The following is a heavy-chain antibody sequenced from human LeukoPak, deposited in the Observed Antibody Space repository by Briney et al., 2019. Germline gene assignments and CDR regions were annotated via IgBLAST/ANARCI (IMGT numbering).Heavy chain of an antibody. J-gene: IGHJ4*02. CDR2: TNSGGTST. Sequence: GGSLRLSCATSGFPFSDFSMSWVRQAPGKGLEWISTTNSGGTSTYYAESVKGRFTISRDNPKNTLYLQMNSLRAEDTAVYFCAKRGVVIRDILVGYHKEAYYFDSWGQGALVTVSS. V-gene: IGHV3-23*01. CDR1: GFPFSDFS. D-gene: IGHD2-15*01. CDR3: AKRGVVIRDILVGYHKEAYYFDS.